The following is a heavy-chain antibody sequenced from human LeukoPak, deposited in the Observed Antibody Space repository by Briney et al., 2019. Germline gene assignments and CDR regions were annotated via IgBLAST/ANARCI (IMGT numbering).Heavy chain of an antibody. V-gene: IGHV4-59*08. CDR1: GGSISSYY. D-gene: IGHD2-2*01. CDR3: ARHLGYCSSTSCHNWFDP. CDR2: IYYSGST. Sequence: SETLSLTCTVSGGSISSYYWSWIRQPPGKGLEWIGYIYYSGSTNYNPSLKSRVTISVDTSKNQFSLKLSSVTAADTAVYYCARHLGYCSSTSCHNWFDPWGQGTLVTVSS. J-gene: IGHJ5*02.